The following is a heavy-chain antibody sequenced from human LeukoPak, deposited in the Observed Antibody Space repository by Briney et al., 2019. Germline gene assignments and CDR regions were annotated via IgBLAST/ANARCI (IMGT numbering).Heavy chain of an antibody. Sequence: PSETLSLTCTVSGGSISSYYWSWIRQPAGKGLEWIGRIYTSGSTNYNPSLKSRVTMSVDTSKNQFSLKLSSVTAADTAAYYCASSNPTSHYYYYMDVWGKGTTVTISS. D-gene: IGHD6-6*01. V-gene: IGHV4-4*07. CDR3: ASSNPTSHYYYYMDV. CDR2: IYTSGST. CDR1: GGSISSYY. J-gene: IGHJ6*03.